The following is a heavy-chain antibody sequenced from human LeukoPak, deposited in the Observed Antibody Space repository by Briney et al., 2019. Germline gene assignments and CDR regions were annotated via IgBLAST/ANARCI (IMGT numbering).Heavy chain of an antibody. Sequence: PGRSLRLSCAASGFTFSSYGMHWVRQAPGKGLEWVTVISYDGSNKYYADSVKGRFTISRDNSKNTLYLQMNSLRAEGTAVYYCARAVAVTYYYYYYMDVWGKGTTVTVSS. CDR2: ISYDGSNK. J-gene: IGHJ6*03. CDR3: ARAVAVTYYYYYYMDV. D-gene: IGHD4-11*01. V-gene: IGHV3-30*05. CDR1: GFTFSSYG.